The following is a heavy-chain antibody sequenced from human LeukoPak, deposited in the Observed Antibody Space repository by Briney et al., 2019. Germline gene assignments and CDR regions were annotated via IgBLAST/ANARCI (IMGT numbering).Heavy chain of an antibody. J-gene: IGHJ4*02. D-gene: IGHD5-12*01. Sequence: PSETLSLTCTVSGGSISSSSYYWGWIRQPPGKGLEWIGSIYYSGSTYYNPSLKSRVTISVDTSKNQFSLKLSSVTAADTAVYYCATLATIILYWGQGTLVTVSS. CDR2: IYYSGST. CDR1: GGSISSSSYY. V-gene: IGHV4-39*07. CDR3: ATLATIILY.